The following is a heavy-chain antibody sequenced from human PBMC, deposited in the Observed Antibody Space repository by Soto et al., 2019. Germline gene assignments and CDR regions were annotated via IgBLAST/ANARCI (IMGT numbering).Heavy chain of an antibody. CDR2: INAGNGNT. J-gene: IGHJ6*04. Sequence: ASVKVSCKASGYTFTSYAMHWVRQAPGQRLEWMGWINAGNGNTKYSQKFQGRVTITRDTSASTAYMELSSLRSEDTAVYYCARDWEPITMVRGVIITGLNVWGKGTTVTVSS. D-gene: IGHD3-10*01. CDR3: ARDWEPITMVRGVIITGLNV. V-gene: IGHV1-3*01. CDR1: GYTFTSYA.